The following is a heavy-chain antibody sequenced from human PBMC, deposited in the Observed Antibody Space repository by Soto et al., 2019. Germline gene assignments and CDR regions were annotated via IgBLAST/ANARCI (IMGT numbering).Heavy chain of an antibody. CDR1: GVTVSSNY. V-gene: IGHV3-53*04. CDR3: ARDGKLGIGIDD. J-gene: IGHJ4*02. D-gene: IGHD7-27*01. Sequence: GESLKISCAASGVTVSSNYMSWVRQAPGKGLEWVSVIYSGGSTYYADSVKGRFTISRHNSKNTLYLQMNSLRAEDTAVYYCARDGKLGIGIDDWGQGTLVTVSS. CDR2: IYSGGST.